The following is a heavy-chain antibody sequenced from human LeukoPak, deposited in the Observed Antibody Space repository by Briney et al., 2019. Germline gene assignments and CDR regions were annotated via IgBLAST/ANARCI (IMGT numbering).Heavy chain of an antibody. CDR3: ARVRADSSGHDIDY. Sequence: PGGSLRLSCAVSGFTFSAYVMHWVRQAPGKGLEWVAILWYDGSNEYYADSVKGRFTMSRDNSKNTLHLQMNSLRAEDTAVYSCARVRADSSGHDIDYWGQGTLVTVSS. CDR2: LWYDGSNE. D-gene: IGHD3-22*01. V-gene: IGHV3-33*01. J-gene: IGHJ4*02. CDR1: GFTFSAYV.